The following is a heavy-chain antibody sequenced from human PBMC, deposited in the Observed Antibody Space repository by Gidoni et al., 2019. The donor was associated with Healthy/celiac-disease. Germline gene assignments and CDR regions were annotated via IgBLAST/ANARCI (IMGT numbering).Heavy chain of an antibody. CDR1: VFPFRSCG. CDR3: ARDILGIAAAGIDY. Sequence: QVQLLESGVGVVQPGSSLRLSCAASVFPFRSCGLPWVRQAPGKGLGWVAVIWYDGSNKYYADSVKGRFTISRDNSKNTLYLQMNSLRAEDTAVYYCARDILGIAAAGIDYWGQGTLVTVSS. D-gene: IGHD6-13*01. J-gene: IGHJ4*02. V-gene: IGHV3-33*01. CDR2: IWYDGSNK.